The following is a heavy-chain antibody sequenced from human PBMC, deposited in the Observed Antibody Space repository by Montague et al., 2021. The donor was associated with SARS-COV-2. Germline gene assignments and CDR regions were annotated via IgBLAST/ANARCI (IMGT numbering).Heavy chain of an antibody. V-gene: IGHV4-39*01. CDR2: INNRGNT. J-gene: IGHJ6*03. CDR1: GDSISSSSYY. CDR3: ERVTHPRSAWPYYMDV. Sequence: SETLSLTCTVSGDSISSSSYYWGWIRQPPGKGLEWIGSINNRGNTYNNPSLRSRVSISVDTSKNQFSLNVRSVTAADTGLFYCERVTHPRSAWPYYMDVWGKGTTVTV. D-gene: IGHD4-11*01.